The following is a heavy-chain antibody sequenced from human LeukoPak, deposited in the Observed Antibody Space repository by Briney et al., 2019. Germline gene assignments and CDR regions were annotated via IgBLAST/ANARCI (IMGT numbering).Heavy chain of an antibody. D-gene: IGHD1-26*01. CDR1: GGSISSSAYH. Sequence: SETLSLTCTVSGGSISSSAYHWSWIRQPPGKGLEWIGYIYYTGSTSYNPSLKSRVTMSLDASKNQFSLELNSVTPADTAVYYCARGGNYWPQWWFDPWGRGTLVSVSS. CDR3: ARGGNYWPQWWFDP. CDR2: IYYTGST. J-gene: IGHJ5*02. V-gene: IGHV4-61*08.